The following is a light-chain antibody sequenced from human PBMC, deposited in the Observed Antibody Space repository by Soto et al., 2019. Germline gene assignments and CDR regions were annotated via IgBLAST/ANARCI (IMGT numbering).Light chain of an antibody. CDR2: ENN. Sequence: QSVLTQPPSVSEAPXXXVTISCTXXXXXIGAGYEAHWYQQVPGTAPKLLIYENNNRPSGVPDRFSGSKSGTSASLAITGLQAEDEAEYYCQSYDSSLSGYVFGTGTKVTVL. J-gene: IGLJ1*01. CDR3: QSYDSSLSGYV. CDR1: XXXIGAGYE. V-gene: IGLV1-40*01.